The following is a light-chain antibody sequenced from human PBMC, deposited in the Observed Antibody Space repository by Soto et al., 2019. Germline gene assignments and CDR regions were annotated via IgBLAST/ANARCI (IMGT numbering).Light chain of an antibody. J-gene: IGKJ2*01. Sequence: EIVLTQSPGTLSLSPGERATLSCRASQRVSSSYLAWYQQKPGQAPRLLIYGAYSGATGIPDRFSGSGSGTDFTLTISRLEPEDFAVYFCQRYGSSPPFTFGQGTKVEI. CDR1: QRVSSSY. CDR2: GAY. CDR3: QRYGSSPPFT. V-gene: IGKV3-20*01.